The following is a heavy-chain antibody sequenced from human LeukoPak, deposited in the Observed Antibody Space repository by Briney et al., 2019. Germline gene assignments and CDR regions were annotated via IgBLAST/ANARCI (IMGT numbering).Heavy chain of an antibody. CDR2: INPNSGGT. CDR1: GYTFTGYY. Sequence: ASVKVSCKASGYTFTGYYMHWVRQAPGQGLEWMGWINPNSGGTNYAQKFQGWVTMTRDTSISTAYMELSRLRSDDTAVYYCARDQRLWFGELFPTVYGMDVWSKGTTVTVSS. D-gene: IGHD3-10*01. V-gene: IGHV1-2*04. J-gene: IGHJ6*04. CDR3: ARDQRLWFGELFPTVYGMDV.